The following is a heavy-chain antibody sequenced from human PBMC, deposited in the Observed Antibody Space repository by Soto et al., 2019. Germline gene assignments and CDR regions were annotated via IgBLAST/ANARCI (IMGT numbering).Heavy chain of an antibody. J-gene: IGHJ4*02. CDR1: GYTFTGYA. CDR2: INGGNGDT. Sequence: ASVKVSCKASGYTFTGYAIHWVRQAPGQRLEWMGWINGGNGDTKYSQNFQGRVTITRETSASTAYMEFTSLGSEDTAVYHCARGYCSSTSCQYYFDYWGQGTPVTVSS. V-gene: IGHV1-3*01. CDR3: ARGYCSSTSCQYYFDY. D-gene: IGHD2-2*01.